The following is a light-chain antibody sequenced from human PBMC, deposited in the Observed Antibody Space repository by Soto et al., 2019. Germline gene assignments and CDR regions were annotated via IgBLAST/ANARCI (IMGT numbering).Light chain of an antibody. CDR1: NSNIGNNY. CDR3: GTWDTGLYAVV. Sequence: QSVLTQPPSVSAAPGQKVTISCSGSNSNIGNNYVSWYQQLPGTAPKLLIYDNNKRPSGIPDRFSASRSGTSATLVITGLQTGDEADYHCGTWDTGLYAVVFGGGTKLTV. CDR2: DNN. J-gene: IGLJ2*01. V-gene: IGLV1-51*01.